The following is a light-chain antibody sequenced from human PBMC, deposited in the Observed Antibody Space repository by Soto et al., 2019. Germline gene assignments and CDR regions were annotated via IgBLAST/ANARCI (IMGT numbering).Light chain of an antibody. CDR3: QQRNSWPPPT. V-gene: IGKV3-11*01. J-gene: IGKJ4*01. Sequence: EIALTQSPATLFLSPGERATLSCRASQTISNSLAWYQEKPGQAPRLLIYDSSNRATGIPPRFSGSGSGTDFTRAISSLEPEDFAVYYCQQRNSWPPPTFGGGTRVEI. CDR1: QTISNS. CDR2: DSS.